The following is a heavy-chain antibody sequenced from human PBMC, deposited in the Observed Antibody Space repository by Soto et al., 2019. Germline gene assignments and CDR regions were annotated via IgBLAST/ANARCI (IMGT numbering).Heavy chain of an antibody. CDR1: GYTFTSYG. CDR3: ARDGKYSSGWIDAFDI. Sequence: ASVKVSCKASGYTFTSYGISLVRQAPGQGLEWMGWISAYNGNTNYAQKLQGRVTMTTDTSTSTAYMELRSLRSDDTAVYYCARDGKYSSGWIDAFDIWGQGTMVTVSS. D-gene: IGHD6-19*01. J-gene: IGHJ3*02. V-gene: IGHV1-18*01. CDR2: ISAYNGNT.